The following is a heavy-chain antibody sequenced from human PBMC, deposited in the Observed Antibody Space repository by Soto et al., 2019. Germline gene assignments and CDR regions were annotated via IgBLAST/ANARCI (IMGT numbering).Heavy chain of an antibody. J-gene: IGHJ4*02. CDR2: ISGSGGST. V-gene: IGHV3-23*01. CDR3: AKTPLAYCGGDCYSPDY. Sequence: GGSLRLSCAASGFTFSSYAMSWVRQAPGKGLEWVSAISGSGGSTYYADSVKGRFTISRDNSKNTLYLQMNSLRAEDTAVYYCAKTPLAYCGGDCYSPDYWGQGTLVTVSS. CDR1: GFTFSSYA. D-gene: IGHD2-21*02.